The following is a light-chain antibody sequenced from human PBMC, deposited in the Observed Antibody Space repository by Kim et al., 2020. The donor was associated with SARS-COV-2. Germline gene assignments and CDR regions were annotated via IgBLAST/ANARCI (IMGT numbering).Light chain of an antibody. CDR1: IANIGSNY. CDR3: ATWDGSLSAAL. Sequence: QSVLTQPPSVSAAPGQRVTISCSGSIANIGSNYVFWYQQLPGTAPKLLIYDINKRPSGIPARFSGSKSGTSATLDITGLQAGDDADYYCATWDGSLSAALFGGGTQLTVL. J-gene: IGLJ7*01. V-gene: IGLV1-51*01. CDR2: DIN.